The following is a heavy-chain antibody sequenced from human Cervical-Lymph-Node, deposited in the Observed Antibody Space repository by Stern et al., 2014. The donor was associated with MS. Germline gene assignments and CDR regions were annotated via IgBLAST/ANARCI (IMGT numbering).Heavy chain of an antibody. CDR1: GFTFSTYA. CDR2: ISYDGGTQ. Sequence: QVQLVQSGGGVVQPGRSLRLSCAASGFTFSTYAMHWVRQAPGKGLEWVAVISYDGGTQNYAESVKGRFTISRDNSKNTLFLQMNSLRAEDTAVYYCTIYDFWSGFAGMDVWGQGTTVTVSS. D-gene: IGHD3-3*01. V-gene: IGHV3-30*04. CDR3: TIYDFWSGFAGMDV. J-gene: IGHJ6*02.